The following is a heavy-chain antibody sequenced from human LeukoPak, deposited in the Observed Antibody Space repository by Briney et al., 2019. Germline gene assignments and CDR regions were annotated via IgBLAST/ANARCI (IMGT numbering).Heavy chain of an antibody. V-gene: IGHV3-23*01. J-gene: IGHJ4*02. Sequence: GASLRLSCAASGFTFSSYAMSWVRQAPGKGLEWVSAISGSGGSTYYADSVKGRFTISRDNAKNTLYLQMNSLRAEDTAVYYCASFVCSSTSCEYFDYWGKEPLVTFPS. CDR3: ASFVCSSTSCEYFDY. D-gene: IGHD2-2*01. CDR2: ISGSGGST. CDR1: GFTFSSYA.